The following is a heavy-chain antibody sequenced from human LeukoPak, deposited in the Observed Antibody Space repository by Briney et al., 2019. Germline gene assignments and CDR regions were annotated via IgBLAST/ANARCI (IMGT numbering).Heavy chain of an antibody. CDR1: GFTVSSNY. J-gene: IGHJ6*03. V-gene: IGHV3-66*01. Sequence: GGSLRLSCAASGFTVSSNYMSWVRQAPGKGLEWVSVIYSGGSTYYADSVKGRFTISRDNSKNTLCLQMNSLRAEDTAVYYCARARPDYDILTGPRVYYYYYYMDVWGKGTTVTISS. CDR2: IYSGGST. D-gene: IGHD3-9*01. CDR3: ARARPDYDILTGPRVYYYYYYMDV.